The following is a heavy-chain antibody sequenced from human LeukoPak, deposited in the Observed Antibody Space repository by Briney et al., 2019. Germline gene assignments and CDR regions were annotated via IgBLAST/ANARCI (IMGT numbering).Heavy chain of an antibody. CDR3: ARALGYSGSYWRSYWFDP. Sequence: ASVKVSCKASGYTFNTYGITWVRQAPGQGLEWMGWISPYNGDTHYAQKFQDRVTMTTDTSTSTAYMELRSLGSDDTAVYYCARALGYSGSYWRSYWFDPWGQGTLVTVSS. CDR2: ISPYNGDT. CDR1: GYTFNTYG. V-gene: IGHV1-18*04. J-gene: IGHJ5*02. D-gene: IGHD1-26*01.